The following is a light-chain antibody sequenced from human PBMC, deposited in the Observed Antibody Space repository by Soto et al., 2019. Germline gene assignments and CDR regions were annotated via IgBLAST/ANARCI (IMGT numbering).Light chain of an antibody. CDR3: SAYAGSTNYVV. J-gene: IGLJ2*01. V-gene: IGLV2-23*01. Sequence: QSALTQPASVSGSPGQSITISCTGTSSDVGSYNLVSWDQQHPGKAPNLRIYEDTKRPSGVSNRFSASKSGNTASLTISGFHAEDEPDYYCSAYAGSTNYVVFGVGTKLTVL. CDR2: EDT. CDR1: SSDVGSYNL.